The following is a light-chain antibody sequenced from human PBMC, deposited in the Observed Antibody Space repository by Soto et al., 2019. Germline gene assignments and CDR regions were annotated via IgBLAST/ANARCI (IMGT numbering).Light chain of an antibody. J-gene: IGLJ3*02. V-gene: IGLV2-23*01. CDR1: NSDVGNYNL. Sequence: QSVLTQPASVSGSPGQSITISCTGTNSDVGNYNLVSWYQQHPGKAPKLIIYEGAKRPSGLSDRFSGSQSGNTASLTISGLLAEDEADYYCCSYAGGGAFVLFGGGTKLTVL. CDR2: EGA. CDR3: CSYAGGGAFVL.